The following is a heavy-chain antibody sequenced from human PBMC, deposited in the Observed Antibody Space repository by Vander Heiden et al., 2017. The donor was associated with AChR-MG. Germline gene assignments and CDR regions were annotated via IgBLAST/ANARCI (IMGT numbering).Heavy chain of an antibody. D-gene: IGHD3-3*01. J-gene: IGHJ5*02. CDR3: ARDRRDYDFWSGYLS. CDR2: ISSSSSYI. Sequence: EVQLVESGGGLVKPGGSLRLSCAASGFTFSSYSMNWVRQAPGKGLEWVSSISSSSSYIYYADSVKGRFTISRDNAKNSLYLQMNSLRAEDTAVYYCARDRRDYDFWSGYLSWGQGTLVTVSS. CDR1: GFTFSSYS. V-gene: IGHV3-21*01.